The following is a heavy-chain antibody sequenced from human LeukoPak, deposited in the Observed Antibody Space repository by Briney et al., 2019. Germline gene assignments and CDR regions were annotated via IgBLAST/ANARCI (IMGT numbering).Heavy chain of an antibody. CDR1: GYTFTSYY. CDR2: INPRGGST. V-gene: IGHV1-46*01. Sequence: ASVKVSCKASGYTFTSYYMHWVRQAPGQGLEWMGIINPRGGSTSYAQKFQGRVTMTRDTSTSTVYMELSSLRSEDTAVYYCARYYGGNSGGQYYFDYWGQGTLVTVSS. CDR3: ARYYGGNSGGQYYFDY. J-gene: IGHJ4*02. D-gene: IGHD4-23*01.